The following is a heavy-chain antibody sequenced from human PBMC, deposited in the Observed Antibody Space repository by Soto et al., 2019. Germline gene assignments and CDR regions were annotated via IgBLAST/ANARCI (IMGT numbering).Heavy chain of an antibody. V-gene: IGHV1-46*01. Sequence: VXSVKVSCKASVYTFTSYYMHWVRQAPGQGLEWMGIINPSGGSTSYAQKFQGRVTMTRDTSTSTVYMELSSLRSEYTAVYYCARDSYDSSGVGIWGQGTMVTVSS. J-gene: IGHJ3*02. CDR3: ARDSYDSSGVGI. CDR2: INPSGGST. CDR1: VYTFTSYY. D-gene: IGHD3-22*01.